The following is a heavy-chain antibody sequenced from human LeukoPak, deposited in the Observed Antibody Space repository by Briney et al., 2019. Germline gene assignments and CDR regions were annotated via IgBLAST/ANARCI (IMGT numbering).Heavy chain of an antibody. CDR2: ISYTSSYI. Sequence: PGGSLRLSCAASGFTFSSYSMNWVRQAPGKGLEWVSSISYTSSYIFYADSVKGRFTISRDNAKNSLYLQMNSLRAEDTAVYYCVREATGYTFDYWGQGTLVTVSS. CDR3: VREATGYTFDY. CDR1: GFTFSSYS. V-gene: IGHV3-21*01. D-gene: IGHD1-14*01. J-gene: IGHJ4*02.